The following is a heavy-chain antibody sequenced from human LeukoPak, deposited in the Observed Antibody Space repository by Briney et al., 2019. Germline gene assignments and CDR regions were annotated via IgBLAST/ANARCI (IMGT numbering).Heavy chain of an antibody. CDR1: GYTFTSYG. Sequence: ASVKVSCKASGYTFTSYGISWVRQAPGQGLEWMGWISAYNGNTNYAQKLQGRVTMTTDTSTSTAYMELRSLRSDDTAVYYCARDLNTYSGSHSSAFDIWGQGTMVTVSS. J-gene: IGHJ3*02. V-gene: IGHV1-18*01. CDR2: ISAYNGNT. CDR3: ARDLNTYSGSHSSAFDI. D-gene: IGHD1-26*01.